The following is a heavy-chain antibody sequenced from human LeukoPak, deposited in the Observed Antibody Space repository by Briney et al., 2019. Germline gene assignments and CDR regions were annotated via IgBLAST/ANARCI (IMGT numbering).Heavy chain of an antibody. CDR2: IYYSGST. J-gene: IGHJ4*02. D-gene: IGHD4-17*01. Sequence: PSETTSLICTVSGGSISSSSYYWGWIRQPPGKGLEWIGSIYYSGSTYYNPSLKSRVTISVDTSKNQFSLKLSSVTAADTAVYYCAREWDYGDSYYFDYWGQGTLVTVSS. CDR3: AREWDYGDSYYFDY. CDR1: GGSISSSSYY. V-gene: IGHV4-39*07.